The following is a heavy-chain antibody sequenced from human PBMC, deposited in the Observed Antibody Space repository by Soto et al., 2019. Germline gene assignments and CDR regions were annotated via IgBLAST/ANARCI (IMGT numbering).Heavy chain of an antibody. CDR1: GFTFSSYW. CDR3: AREDYSKNYYYYMDV. CDR2: IKQDGSEK. J-gene: IGHJ6*03. Sequence: AGGSLRLSCAASGFTFSSYWMSWVRQAPGKGLEWVANIKQDGSEKYYVDSVKGRFTISRDNAKNSLYLQMNSLRAEDTAVYYCAREDYSKNYYYYMDVWGKGTTVTVSS. D-gene: IGHD4-4*01. V-gene: IGHV3-7*01.